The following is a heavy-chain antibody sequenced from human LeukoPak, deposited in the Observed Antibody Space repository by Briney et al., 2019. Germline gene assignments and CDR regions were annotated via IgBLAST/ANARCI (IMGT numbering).Heavy chain of an antibody. CDR1: GYSISSGYY. CDR2: IYHSGST. V-gene: IGHV4-38-2*02. CDR3: ARDIVEEAYYYYYMDV. D-gene: IGHD2-15*01. Sequence: SETLSLTCTVSGYSISSGYYWGWIRQPPGKGLEWIRSIYHSGSTYYNPSLKSRVTISVDTSKNQFSLKLSSVTAADTAVYYCARDIVEEAYYYYYMDVWGKGTTVTVSS. J-gene: IGHJ6*03.